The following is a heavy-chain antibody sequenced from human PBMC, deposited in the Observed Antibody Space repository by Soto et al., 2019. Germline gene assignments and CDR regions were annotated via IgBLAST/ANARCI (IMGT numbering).Heavy chain of an antibody. D-gene: IGHD5-18*01. J-gene: IGHJ4*02. CDR1: GFTVSSNY. CDR2: IYSGGST. Sequence: EVQLVESGGGLIQPGGSLRLSCAASGFTVSSNYMSWVRQAPGKGLEWVSVIYSGGSTYYADSVKGRFTISRDNSKNTLYLQMNSLRAEDTAVYYCARSLPDTAMELSLDYWGQGTLVTVSS. V-gene: IGHV3-53*01. CDR3: ARSLPDTAMELSLDY.